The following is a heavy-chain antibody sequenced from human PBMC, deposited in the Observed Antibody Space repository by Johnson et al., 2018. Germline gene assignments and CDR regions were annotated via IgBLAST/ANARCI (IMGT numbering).Heavy chain of an antibody. D-gene: IGHD2-15*01. CDR3: TKDRGYCSGGSCYSFVAFDI. Sequence: VQLVESGGGVVQPGRSLRLSCAASGFTFSSYGMHWVRQAPGKGLEWVAVISYDGSNKYYTDSVKGRFTISRDNSKNTLYLQMNSLGAEDTAVYYCTKDRGYCSGGSCYSFVAFDIWGQGTMVTVSS. V-gene: IGHV3-30*18. CDR2: ISYDGSNK. J-gene: IGHJ3*02. CDR1: GFTFSSYG.